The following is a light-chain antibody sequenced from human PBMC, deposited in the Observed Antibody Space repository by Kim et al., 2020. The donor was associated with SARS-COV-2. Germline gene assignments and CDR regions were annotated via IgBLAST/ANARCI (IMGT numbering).Light chain of an antibody. CDR3: ATWDSSLSAGV. CDR1: SSNIGSNF. V-gene: IGLV1-51*01. J-gene: IGLJ3*02. Sequence: GQKVTISCSGSSSNIGSNFVSWYQHLPGTAPELLIYDNKERPSGIPDRFSGSKSDTSATLGITGLQTGDEADYYCATWDSSLSAGVFGGGTQLTVL. CDR2: DNK.